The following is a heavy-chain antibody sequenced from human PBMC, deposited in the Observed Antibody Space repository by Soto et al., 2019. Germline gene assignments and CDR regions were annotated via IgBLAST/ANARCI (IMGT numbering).Heavy chain of an antibody. V-gene: IGHV5-51*01. CDR2: IYPGDSDT. CDR1: GYSFTSYW. Sequence: PGESLKISCKGSGYSFTSYWIGWVRQMPGKGLEWMGIIYPGDSDTRYSPSFQGQVTISADKSISTAYLQWSSLKASDTAMYYCAIHLDSYGDSPDYWGQGTLVNVSS. CDR3: AIHLDSYGDSPDY. J-gene: IGHJ4*02. D-gene: IGHD5-18*01.